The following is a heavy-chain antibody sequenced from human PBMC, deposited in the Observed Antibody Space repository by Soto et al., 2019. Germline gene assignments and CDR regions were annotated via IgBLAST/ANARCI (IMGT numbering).Heavy chain of an antibody. CDR3: AKDFNTYYDFWSGYPHESHSLYGMDV. CDR1: GFTFDDYT. J-gene: IGHJ6*02. D-gene: IGHD3-3*01. V-gene: IGHV3-43*01. CDR2: ISWDGGST. Sequence: GGSLRLSCAASGFTFDDYTMHWVRQAPGKGLEWVSLISWDGGSTYYADSVKGRFTISRDNSKNSLYLQMNSLRTEDTALYYCAKDFNTYYDFWSGYPHESHSLYGMDVWGQGTTVTVSS.